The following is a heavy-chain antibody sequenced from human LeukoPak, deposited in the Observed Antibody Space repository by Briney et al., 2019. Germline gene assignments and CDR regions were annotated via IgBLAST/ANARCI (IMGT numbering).Heavy chain of an antibody. CDR3: AKDGRGYCSSTSCYRDGMDV. Sequence: QPGRSLRLSCAASGFTFSSYGMHWVRQAPGKGLEWVAVISYDGSKKYYADSVKGRFTISRDNSKNTLYLQMNSLRAEDTAVYYCAKDGRGYCSSTSCYRDGMDVWGKGTTVTVSS. D-gene: IGHD2-2*01. V-gene: IGHV3-30*18. CDR2: ISYDGSKK. CDR1: GFTFSSYG. J-gene: IGHJ6*04.